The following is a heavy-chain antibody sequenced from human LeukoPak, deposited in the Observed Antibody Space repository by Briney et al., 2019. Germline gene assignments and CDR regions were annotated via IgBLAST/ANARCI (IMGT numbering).Heavy chain of an antibody. CDR1: GGSISSYY. J-gene: IGHJ5*02. D-gene: IGHD3-10*01. CDR2: IYYSGST. Sequence: SETLSLTCTVSGGSISSYYWSRIRQPPGKGLEWIGYIYYSGSTNYNPSLKSRVTISVDTSKNQFSLKLSSVTAADTAVYYYARGSYGSGSYLGLNWFDPWGQGTLVTVSS. CDR3: ARGSYGSGSYLGLNWFDP. V-gene: IGHV4-59*01.